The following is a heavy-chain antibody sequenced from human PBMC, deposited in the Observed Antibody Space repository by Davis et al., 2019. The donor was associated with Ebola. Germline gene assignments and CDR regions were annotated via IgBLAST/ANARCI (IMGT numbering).Heavy chain of an antibody. CDR3: AASAGTVGKFDY. V-gene: IGHV1-58*02. D-gene: IGHD1-14*01. J-gene: IGHJ4*01. CDR1: GFTFTSSA. Sequence: AASVQVSCKASGFTFTSSAMQWVRPARGQRLEWIGWIVVGSGNTNNAQKFQGRVTITRDMSTSTSYLDLSNLRAEDTAVYYCAASAGTVGKFDYWGQGTLVTVSS. CDR2: IVVGSGNT.